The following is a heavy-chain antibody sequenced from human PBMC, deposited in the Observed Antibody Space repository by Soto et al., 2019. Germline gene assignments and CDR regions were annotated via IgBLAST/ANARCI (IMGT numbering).Heavy chain of an antibody. J-gene: IGHJ6*02. CDR3: ANVMDSSGYYYYYYGMDV. V-gene: IGHV3-23*01. CDR2: ISGSGGST. D-gene: IGHD3-22*01. Sequence: EVQLLESGGGLVQPGGSLRLSCAASGFTFSSYAMSWVRQAPGKGLEWVSAISGSGGSTYYADSVKGRFTISRDNSKNTLYLQMNSLRAEKTAVYYCANVMDSSGYYYYYYGMDVWGQGTTVTVSS. CDR1: GFTFSSYA.